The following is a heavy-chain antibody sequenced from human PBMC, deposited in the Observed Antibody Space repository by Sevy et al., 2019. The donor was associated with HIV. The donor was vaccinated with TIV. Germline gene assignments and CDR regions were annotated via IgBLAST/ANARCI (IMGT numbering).Heavy chain of an antibody. V-gene: IGHV3-30-3*01. CDR3: ARDQHDYGGNLRTGWFDP. J-gene: IGHJ5*02. D-gene: IGHD4-17*01. CDR1: GFTLSLYA. CDR2: ISYDGSNK. Sequence: GGSLRLSCAASGFTLSLYAMHWVRQAPGKGLEWVAVISYDGSNKYYADSVKGRFTNSRDNSKKTVYLQMNSLRTEDTAVYYCARDQHDYGGNLRTGWFDPWGQGSLVTVSS.